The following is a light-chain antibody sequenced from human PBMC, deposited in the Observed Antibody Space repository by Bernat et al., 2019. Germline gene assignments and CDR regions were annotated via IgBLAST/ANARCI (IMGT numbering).Light chain of an antibody. J-gene: IGLJ1*01. CDR3: ESWDNNTHGV. CDR2: LEGSGSY. V-gene: IGLV4-60*03. CDR1: SGHSSYI. Sequence: QPVLTQSSSASASLGSSVKLTCTLSSGHSSYIIAWHQQQPGKAPRYLMKLEGSGSYNKGSGVPDRFSGTSSGADRYLTISNLQSEDEADYYCESWDNNTHGVFGTGTKVTVL.